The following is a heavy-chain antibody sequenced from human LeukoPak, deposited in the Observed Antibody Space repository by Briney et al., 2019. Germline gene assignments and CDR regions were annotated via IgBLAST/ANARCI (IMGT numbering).Heavy chain of an antibody. CDR3: ARSGGNYYDTDASDI. Sequence: PSETLSLTCTVSRGSIRTYYWSWIRQSPGKGLEWIGYIYDSGTTKYNPSLKSRVTISVDTSKNQFSLKLSSVTAADTAVYYCARSGGNYYDTDASDIWGQGTMVTVSS. D-gene: IGHD1-26*01. V-gene: IGHV4-59*08. CDR1: RGSIRTYY. J-gene: IGHJ3*02. CDR2: IYDSGTT.